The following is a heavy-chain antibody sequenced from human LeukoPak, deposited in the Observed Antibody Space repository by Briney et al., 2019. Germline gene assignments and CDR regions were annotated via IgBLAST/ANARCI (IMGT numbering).Heavy chain of an antibody. V-gene: IGHV3-48*03. CDR3: ATDIPGDLGFDY. J-gene: IGHJ4*02. CDR2: IGISDAVT. Sequence: GGSLRLSCAASGLTFSNYEMNWVRQAPGKGLEWLSFIGISDAVTNYADPVKGRFTISRDNAKNSLYLQMNSLRVEDTAIYYCATDIPGDLGFDYWGQGTLVTVSS. D-gene: IGHD3-10*01. CDR1: GLTFSNYE.